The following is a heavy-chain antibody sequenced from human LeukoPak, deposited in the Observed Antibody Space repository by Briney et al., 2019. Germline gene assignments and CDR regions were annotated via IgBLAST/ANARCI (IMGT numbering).Heavy chain of an antibody. D-gene: IGHD3-9*01. CDR2: IWYDGSNK. CDR1: GFTFSSYG. Sequence: GGSLRLSCAASGFTFSSYGMHWVRQAPGKGLEWVAVIWYDGSNKYYADSVKGRFTISRDNSKNTLYLQMNSLRAEDTAVYYCARDAGRYFDWLGYWGQEPWSPSPQ. J-gene: IGHJ4*01. V-gene: IGHV3-33*01. CDR3: ARDAGRYFDWLGY.